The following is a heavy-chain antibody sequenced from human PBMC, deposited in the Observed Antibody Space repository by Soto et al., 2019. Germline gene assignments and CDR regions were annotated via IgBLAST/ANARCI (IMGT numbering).Heavy chain of an antibody. CDR3: AKDSVPEHIVVVPAAAFDP. D-gene: IGHD2-2*01. Sequence: EVQLLESGGGLVQPGGSLRLSCAASGFTFSSYAMSWVRQAPGKGLEWVSAISGSGGSTYYADSVKGRLTISRDNSKNTLYLQMNSLRAEDTAVYYCAKDSVPEHIVVVPAAAFDPWGQGTLVTVSS. V-gene: IGHV3-23*01. CDR2: ISGSGGST. J-gene: IGHJ5*02. CDR1: GFTFSSYA.